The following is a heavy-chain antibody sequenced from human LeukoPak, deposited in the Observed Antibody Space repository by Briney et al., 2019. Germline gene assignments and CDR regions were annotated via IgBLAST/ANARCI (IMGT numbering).Heavy chain of an antibody. CDR1: GFTFNDYY. CDR3: ATDGAGFDT. V-gene: IGHV3-11*01. CDR2: INIGCTNT. J-gene: IGHJ5*02. Sequence: GGSLRLSCAASGFTFNDYYMSWIRQAPGKGLEWLSYINIGCTNTHYADSVKGRFTISRDNAKKSLYLEMNNLRAEDTAVYYCATDGAGFDTWGQGVLVTVSS.